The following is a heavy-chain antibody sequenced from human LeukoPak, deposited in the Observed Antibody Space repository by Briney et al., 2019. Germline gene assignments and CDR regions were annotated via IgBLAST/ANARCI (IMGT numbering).Heavy chain of an antibody. J-gene: IGHJ4*02. CDR1: GGSISSYY. V-gene: IGHV4-4*07. D-gene: IGHD3-3*01. Sequence: PSEILSLTCTVSGGSISSYYWSWVRKLAGKGLEWIGRIYPTGSTNYNPSLNSRVTMSLDTSKNHFSLKLISVTAADTAVYYCARDMGMGDFWSGYRFDYWGQGTLVTVSS. CDR3: ARDMGMGDFWSGYRFDY. CDR2: IYPTGST.